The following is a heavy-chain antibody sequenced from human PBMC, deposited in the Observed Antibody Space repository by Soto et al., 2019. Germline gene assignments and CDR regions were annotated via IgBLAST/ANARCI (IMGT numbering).Heavy chain of an antibody. D-gene: IGHD2-2*01. CDR2: LTISGGST. V-gene: IGHV3-23*01. CDR1: GFTFSSYA. Sequence: PGGSLRLSCAASGFTFSSYAMTWVRQAPGKGLEWVSALTISGGSTYYADSVKVRFTISRDSSKSTLYLQMNSLRAEDTAVYYCTQGAFVGVTAGIAPTDYWGQGTLVNVSS. J-gene: IGHJ4*02. CDR3: TQGAFVGVTAGIAPTDY.